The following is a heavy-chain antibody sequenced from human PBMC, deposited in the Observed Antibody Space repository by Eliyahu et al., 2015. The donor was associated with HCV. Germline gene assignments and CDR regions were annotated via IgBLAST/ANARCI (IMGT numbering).Heavy chain of an antibody. CDR1: XFXFSNYA. CDR3: AKDGSSGWYEGWFDP. Sequence: EVQLLESGGGLVQPGGTLRLSCAASXFXFSNYAMGWVRQAPGKGLEWVASISASGGSTYYADSRKGRFIISRDNSKNTLYLETNSLRAEDTAVYYCAKDGSSGWYEGWFDPWGQGTLVTVSS. D-gene: IGHD6-19*01. CDR2: ISASGGST. J-gene: IGHJ5*02. V-gene: IGHV3-23*01.